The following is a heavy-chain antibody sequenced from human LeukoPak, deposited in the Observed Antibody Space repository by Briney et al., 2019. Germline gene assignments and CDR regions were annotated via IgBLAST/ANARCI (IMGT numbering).Heavy chain of an antibody. Sequence: GASVKVSCKASGYTFTDYYIHCLRQAPGQGLEWMGCIDPNSGGTDYAQKLQGRVTMTRDTSIDTVHMELSRLRSDDTAAYYCARGPSHGAFDIWGQGTMVTVSS. CDR3: ARGPSHGAFDI. CDR1: GYTFTDYY. V-gene: IGHV1-2*02. J-gene: IGHJ3*02. CDR2: IDPNSGGT.